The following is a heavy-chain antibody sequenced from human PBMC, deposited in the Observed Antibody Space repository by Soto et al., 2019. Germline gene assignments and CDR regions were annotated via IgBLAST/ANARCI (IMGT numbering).Heavy chain of an antibody. J-gene: IGHJ4*02. Sequence: SETLSLTCSVSGGSINSYYWSWLRQPPGKGLEWIGYIYYSGSTNYNPSLKSRITISVDTSKNQFSLRLSSVTAADTAVYYCARSPIEAVVKGDFDYWGQGTLVTVSS. CDR2: IYYSGST. CDR1: GGSINSYY. V-gene: IGHV4-59*01. CDR3: ARSPIEAVVKGDFDY. D-gene: IGHD6-13*01.